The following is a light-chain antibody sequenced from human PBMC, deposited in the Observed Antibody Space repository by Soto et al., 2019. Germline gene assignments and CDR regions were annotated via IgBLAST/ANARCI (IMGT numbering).Light chain of an antibody. J-gene: IGKJ2*01. V-gene: IGKV4-1*01. CDR3: QQYYSTPPYT. CDR2: WAS. CDR1: QSVLYYSNNKNY. Sequence: DIVMTQSPDSLAVSLGERATINYKSSQSVLYYSNNKNYLAWYQQKPGQPPKLLIYWASTRESGVPDRFSGSGSGTDFTLTISSLQAEDVAVYYCQQYYSTPPYTFGQGTKLEIK.